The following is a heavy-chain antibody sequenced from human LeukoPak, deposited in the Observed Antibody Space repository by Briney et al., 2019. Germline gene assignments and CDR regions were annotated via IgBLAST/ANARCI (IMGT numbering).Heavy chain of an antibody. D-gene: IGHD6-13*01. J-gene: IGHJ4*02. CDR1: GDSVSSNSAA. CDR3: ARAPAAGRKRPFDY. V-gene: IGHV6-1*01. CDR2: TYYRSKWYN. Sequence: SQTLSLTCAISGDSVSSNSAAWNWIRQSASRGLEWRGRTYYRSKWYNDYAVSVKSRITINPDTSKNQFSLQLNSVTPEDTAVYYCARAPAAGRKRPFDYWGQGTLVTVSS.